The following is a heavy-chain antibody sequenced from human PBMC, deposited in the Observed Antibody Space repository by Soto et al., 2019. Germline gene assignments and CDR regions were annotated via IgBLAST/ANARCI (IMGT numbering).Heavy chain of an antibody. D-gene: IGHD2-8*01. V-gene: IGHV5-10-1*01. CDR2: IDPSDSYT. J-gene: IGHJ6*02. Sequence: GESLKISGKGSGYSFTSYWISWVRQMPGKGLEWMGRIDPSDSYTNYSPSFQGHVTISADKSVSTAYLQWSSLKASDTAMYYCAREAGGTRTMDVWGQGTTVTVSS. CDR3: AREAGGTRTMDV. CDR1: GYSFTSYW.